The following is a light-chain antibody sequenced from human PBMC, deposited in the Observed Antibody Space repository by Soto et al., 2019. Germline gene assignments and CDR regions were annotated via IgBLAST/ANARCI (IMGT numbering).Light chain of an antibody. Sequence: VVLTQSPATLSLSPGERATLSCRASQSVGSYLAWYQQKPGQAPRLLIYDASNRATGIPARFSGSGSGTDFTLTITSLEPEDFAVYYCQQRSFWPPTFGPGTKVDIK. CDR1: QSVGSY. CDR3: QQRSFWPPT. CDR2: DAS. J-gene: IGKJ3*01. V-gene: IGKV3-11*01.